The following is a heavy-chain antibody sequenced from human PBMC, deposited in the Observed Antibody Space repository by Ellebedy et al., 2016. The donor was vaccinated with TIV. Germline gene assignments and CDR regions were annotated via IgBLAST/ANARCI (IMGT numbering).Heavy chain of an antibody. CDR1: GFTFSSYS. Sequence: GESLKISCAASGFTFSSYSMNWVRQAPGKGLEWVAVISYDGSNKYYADSVKGRFTISRDNAKNSLYLHMNSLRAEDTAVYYCARLSSGWENPDFDYWGQGTLVTVSS. V-gene: IGHV3-30*03. J-gene: IGHJ4*02. CDR3: ARLSSGWENPDFDY. D-gene: IGHD6-19*01. CDR2: ISYDGSNK.